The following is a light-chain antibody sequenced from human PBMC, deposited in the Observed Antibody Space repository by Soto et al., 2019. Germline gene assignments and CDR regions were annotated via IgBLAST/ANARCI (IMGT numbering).Light chain of an antibody. CDR3: CSYAGSYFLV. J-gene: IGLJ2*01. CDR1: SSDVGAYNY. Sequence: QSALTQPRSVSGSPGQSVTISCTGTSSDVGAYNYVSWYQQHPGKAPKLMIYDVSKRPSGVPDRFSGSKSGNTASLTISGLQAEDETDYYCCSYAGSYFLVFGGGTKVTVL. V-gene: IGLV2-11*01. CDR2: DVS.